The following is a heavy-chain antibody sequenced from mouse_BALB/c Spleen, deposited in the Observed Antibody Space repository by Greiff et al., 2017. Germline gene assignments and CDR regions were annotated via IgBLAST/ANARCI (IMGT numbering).Heavy chain of an antibody. CDR2: IWAGGST. D-gene: IGHD2-5*01. CDR3: ARERSNYPFYFDY. V-gene: IGHV2-9*02. Sequence: VKLQESGPGLVAPSQSLSITCTVSGFSLTSYGVHWVRQPPGKGLEWLGVIWAGGSTNYNSALMSRLSISKDNSKSQVFLKMNSLQTDDTAMYYCARERSNYPFYFDYWGQGTTLTVSS. CDR1: GFSLTSYG. J-gene: IGHJ2*01.